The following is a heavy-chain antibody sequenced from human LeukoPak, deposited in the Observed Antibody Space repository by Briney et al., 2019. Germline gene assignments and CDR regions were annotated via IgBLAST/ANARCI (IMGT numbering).Heavy chain of an antibody. J-gene: IGHJ4*02. CDR3: ARDLGGYYQSSGPGYFDY. V-gene: IGHV4-59*01. CDR1: GASISSYY. CDR2: IFYSGNT. Sequence: SETLSLTCTVSGASISSYYWSWIRQSPGKGLEWIGYIFYSGNTSNNPSIKSRVTISVDTSKNQFSLKLTSVTAADTAVYYCARDLGGYYQSSGPGYFDYWGQGTLVAVSS. D-gene: IGHD3-22*01.